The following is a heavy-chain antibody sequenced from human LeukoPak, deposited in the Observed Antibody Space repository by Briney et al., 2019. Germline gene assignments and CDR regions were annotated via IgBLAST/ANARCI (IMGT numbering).Heavy chain of an antibody. CDR2: ISGSGKTI. CDR1: EFTFSTYE. D-gene: IGHD5-24*01. Sequence: GGSLRLSCAASEFTFSTYEMNWVRQAPGRGLEWLSHISGSGKTIYYGVSAKGRFTISRDNAKNSVFLQMNSLRADDTAVYYCVRVSRSSNYWSFDLWGRGALVTVSS. CDR3: VRVSRSSNYWSFDL. V-gene: IGHV3-48*03. J-gene: IGHJ2*01.